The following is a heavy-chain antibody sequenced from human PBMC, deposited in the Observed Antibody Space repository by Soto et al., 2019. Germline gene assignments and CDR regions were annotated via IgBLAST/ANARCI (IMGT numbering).Heavy chain of an antibody. Sequence: ASVKGSCKASGYTFINYYMHWVRQAPGQGLEWMGIINPSGVGTSYAQKFQGRVTLTSDTSTSTVYMELSSLRSEDTAVYYCARDVNTVRYYDSSGYLNWFDPWG. CDR2: INPSGVGT. V-gene: IGHV1-46*03. CDR1: GYTFINYY. D-gene: IGHD3-22*01. CDR3: ARDVNTVRYYDSSGYLNWFDP. J-gene: IGHJ5*02.